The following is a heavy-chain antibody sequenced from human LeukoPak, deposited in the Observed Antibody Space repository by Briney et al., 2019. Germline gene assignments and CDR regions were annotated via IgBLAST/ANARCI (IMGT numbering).Heavy chain of an antibody. CDR3: ATYTHWVAGDV. D-gene: IGHD3-16*01. CDR1: GFTSGSNG. V-gene: IGHV3-7*01. J-gene: IGHJ6*02. Sequence: GGSLRLSCAASGFTSGSNGMHWVRQPQGKGRGWVANMNQDGSAKDYVDSVKGRFTISRDNARNSLYLQMSSLRAEDTAVYYCATYTHWVAGDVWGQGTTVTVSS. CDR2: MNQDGSAK.